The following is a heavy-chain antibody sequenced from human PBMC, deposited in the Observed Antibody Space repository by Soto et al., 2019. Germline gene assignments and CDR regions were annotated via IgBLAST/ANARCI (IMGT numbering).Heavy chain of an antibody. V-gene: IGHV3-9*01. CDR1: GFTFDDSA. Sequence: EAQLVESGGGLVQPGRSLRLSCVASGFTFDDSAIHWVRQAPGKGLEWVWGISWNGAATGNADSVTGRISISRDNAKNSLYMQMRSMRTQDTAIYSFANLPLYGSGFDCWGQGTLVTVSS. D-gene: IGHD3-10*01. CDR2: ISWNGAAT. J-gene: IGHJ4*02. CDR3: ANLPLYGSGFDC.